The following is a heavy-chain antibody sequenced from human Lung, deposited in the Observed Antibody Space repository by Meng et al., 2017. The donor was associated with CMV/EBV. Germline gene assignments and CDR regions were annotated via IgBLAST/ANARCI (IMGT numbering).Heavy chain of an antibody. Sequence: QLQRVQSRSELQTPGGWSKVACQVGWVTFTRSSRNWVRRDPGQRRGRMGWININTGDPTSAQAFTGQFSFSLDTAISTAYLQIDRLKTDARAVDIGARGDGGGFDYWGQGTLVTVSS. CDR3: ARGDGGGFDY. CDR1: WVTFTRSS. CDR2: ININTGDP. V-gene: IGHV7-4-1*01. D-gene: IGHD3-16*01. J-gene: IGHJ4*02.